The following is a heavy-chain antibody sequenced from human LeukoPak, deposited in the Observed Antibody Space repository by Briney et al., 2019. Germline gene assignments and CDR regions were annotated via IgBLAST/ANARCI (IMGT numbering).Heavy chain of an antibody. J-gene: IGHJ5*02. V-gene: IGHV4-39*01. CDR3: ARGVDELRYFDWLFPNDYWFDP. Sequence: SETLSLTCTVSGGSISSSSYYWGWIRQPPGKGLEWIGSIYYSGSTYYNPSLKSRVTISVDTSKNQFSLKLSSVTAADTAVYYCARGVDELRYFDWLFPNDYWFDPWGRGTLVTVSS. CDR2: IYYSGST. CDR1: GGSISSSSYY. D-gene: IGHD3-9*01.